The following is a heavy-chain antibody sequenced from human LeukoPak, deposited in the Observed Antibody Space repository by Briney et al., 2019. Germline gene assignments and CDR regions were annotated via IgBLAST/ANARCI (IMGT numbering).Heavy chain of an antibody. Sequence: GGSLSLSCAAPGFIFRTFAMSWVRKAPGKGLEWVSALSGSGDKTFYADSVKGRFTISRDNSKNTLYLQMNSLRAEDTAVYYCAKDLNYGFDYWGQGTLVTVSS. CDR2: LSGSGDKT. D-gene: IGHD4-11*01. V-gene: IGHV3-23*01. CDR3: AKDLNYGFDY. CDR1: GFIFRTFA. J-gene: IGHJ4*02.